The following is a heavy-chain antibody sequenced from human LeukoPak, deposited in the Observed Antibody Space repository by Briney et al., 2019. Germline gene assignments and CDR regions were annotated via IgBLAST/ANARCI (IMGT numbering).Heavy chain of an antibody. CDR1: GFAFSDYY. V-gene: IGHV3-74*01. CDR3: TRSNGFGMDV. J-gene: IGHJ6*02. Sequence: GGSLRLSCAASGFAFSDYYMNWVRQGPGKGLVWVSRIKRDGSGTTYADSVKGRVTISRDNAKNTLYLQMNSLRAEDTAVYYCTRSNGFGMDVWGQGTTVTVSS. CDR2: IKRDGSGT. D-gene: IGHD2-8*01.